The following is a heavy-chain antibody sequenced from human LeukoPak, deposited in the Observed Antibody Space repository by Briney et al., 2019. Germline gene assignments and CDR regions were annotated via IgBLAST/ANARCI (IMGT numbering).Heavy chain of an antibody. CDR3: ARDVEGSSWSRGEYFQH. D-gene: IGHD6-13*01. J-gene: IGHJ1*01. Sequence: GGSLRLSCAASGFTFSDYYMSWIRQAPGKGLEWVSYISSSGSIIYYADSVKGRFTISRDNAKNSLYLQMNSLRAEDTAVYYCARDVEGSSWSRGEYFQHWGQGTLVTASS. CDR2: ISSSGSII. CDR1: GFTFSDYY. V-gene: IGHV3-11*01.